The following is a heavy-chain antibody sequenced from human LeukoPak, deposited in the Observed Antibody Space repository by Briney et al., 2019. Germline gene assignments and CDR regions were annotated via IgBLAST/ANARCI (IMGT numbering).Heavy chain of an antibody. Sequence: SQTLSLTCAISGDSFSSNSVTWNWIRQSPSSGLEWLGRTYYRSTWYNDYAVSVRGRITVNPDTSKNQFSLHLNSVTPEDTAVYYCARRLTQYDCFDPWGQGILVTVSS. J-gene: IGHJ5*02. CDR2: TYYRSTWYN. D-gene: IGHD2-2*01. CDR3: ARRLTQYDCFDP. CDR1: GDSFSSNSVT. V-gene: IGHV6-1*01.